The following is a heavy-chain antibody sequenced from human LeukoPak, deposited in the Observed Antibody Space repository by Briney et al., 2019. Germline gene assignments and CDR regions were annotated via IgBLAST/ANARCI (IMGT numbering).Heavy chain of an antibody. D-gene: IGHD4-17*01. CDR3: ARGPTVTRYFDY. J-gene: IGHJ4*02. CDR1: GGSFSGYY. V-gene: IGHV4-34*01. CDR2: INHSGST. Sequence: SETLSLTCAVYGGSFSGYYWSWIRQPPGKGLEWIGEINHSGSTNYNPSLKSRVTISVDTSKNQFSLKLSSVTAADTAVYYCARGPTVTRYFDYWGQGTLATVSS.